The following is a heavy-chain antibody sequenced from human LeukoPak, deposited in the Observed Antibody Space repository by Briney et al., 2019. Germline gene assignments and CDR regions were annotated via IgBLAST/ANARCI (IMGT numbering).Heavy chain of an antibody. CDR3: AWFSGYDSLDG. CDR2: ISAYNGNR. V-gene: IGHV1-18*01. D-gene: IGHD5-12*01. Sequence: ASVTVSCTASGYTITSCGISWVRQAPGPGLERMGWISAYNGNRNYAAKLQGRVTMTTYTSTSTPYMELRSLRSDDTAVYYWAWFSGYDSLDGWSEGSLVTV. J-gene: IGHJ4*02. CDR1: GYTITSCG.